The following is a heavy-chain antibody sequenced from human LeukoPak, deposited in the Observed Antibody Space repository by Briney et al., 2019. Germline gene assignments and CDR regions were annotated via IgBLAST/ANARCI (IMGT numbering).Heavy chain of an antibody. CDR1: GGSISSYY. CDR2: IYYSGST. Sequence: SETLSLTCTVSGGSISSYYWSWIRQPPGKGLEWIGYIYYSGSTNYNPSLKSRVTISVDTSKNQFSLKLSSVTAADTAVYYCARVGYYYDSSGYYQHGFFDCWGQGTLVTVSS. CDR3: ARVGYYYDSSGYYQHGFFDC. D-gene: IGHD3-22*01. J-gene: IGHJ4*02. V-gene: IGHV4-59*01.